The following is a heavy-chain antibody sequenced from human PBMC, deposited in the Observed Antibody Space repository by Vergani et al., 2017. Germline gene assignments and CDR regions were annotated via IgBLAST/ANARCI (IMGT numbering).Heavy chain of an antibody. V-gene: IGHV1-69*12. CDR1: GGTFSSYA. CDR3: AVKGANRGTQCDYGMDV. CDR2: IIPIFGTA. J-gene: IGHJ6*02. D-gene: IGHD3-10*01. Sequence: QVQLVQSGAEVKKPGSSVKVSCKASGGTFSSYAISWVRQAPGEGLEWIGGIIPIFGTANNSQKFHGRVTVTAEEPTSTGYMELSSLRSEDTGVYYCAVKGANRGTQCDYGMDVWGQGTTVTVPS.